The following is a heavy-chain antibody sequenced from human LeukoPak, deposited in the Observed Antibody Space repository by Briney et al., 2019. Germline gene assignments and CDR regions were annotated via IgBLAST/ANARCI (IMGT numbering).Heavy chain of an antibody. CDR1: GFTFSSYS. CDR2: ISSSSSTI. D-gene: IGHD6-6*01. Sequence: PGGSLRLSCAASGFTFSSYSMNWVRQAPGKGLEWVSYISSSSSTISYADSVKGRFTISRDNAKNSLYLQMNSLRAEDTAVYYCAKDGRIAARPQDYYYYYMDVWGKGTTVTVSS. V-gene: IGHV3-48*01. J-gene: IGHJ6*03. CDR3: AKDGRIAARPQDYYYYYMDV.